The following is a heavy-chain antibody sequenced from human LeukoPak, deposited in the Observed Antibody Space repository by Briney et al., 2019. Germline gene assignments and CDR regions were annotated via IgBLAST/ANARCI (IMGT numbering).Heavy chain of an antibody. CDR2: IYYSGST. CDR3: ASAYCSSTSCYPHYWYFDL. J-gene: IGHJ2*01. Sequence: PSETLSLTCTVSGGSISSYYWSWLRQPPGKGLEWIGYIYYSGSTNYNPSLKSRVTISVDTSKNQFSLKLSSVTAADTAVYYCASAYCSSTSCYPHYWYFDLWGRGTLVTVSS. CDR1: GGSISSYY. D-gene: IGHD2-2*01. V-gene: IGHV4-59*08.